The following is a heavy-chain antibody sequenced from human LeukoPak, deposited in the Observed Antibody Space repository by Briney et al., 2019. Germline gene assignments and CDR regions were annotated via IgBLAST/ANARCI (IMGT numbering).Heavy chain of an antibody. J-gene: IGHJ4*02. CDR3: ARGVFDGYNYYFDY. CDR1: GGSISSYY. D-gene: IGHD5-24*01. CDR2: IYYSGST. V-gene: IGHV4-59*01. Sequence: PSETLSLTCTVSGGSISSYYRSWIRQPPGKGLEWIGYIYYSGSTNYNPSLKSRVTISVDTSKNQFSLKLGSVTAADTAVYYCARGVFDGYNYYFDYWGQGTLVTVSS.